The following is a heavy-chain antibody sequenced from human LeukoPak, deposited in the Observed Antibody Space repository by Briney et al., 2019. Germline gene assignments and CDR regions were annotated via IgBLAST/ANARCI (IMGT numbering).Heavy chain of an antibody. D-gene: IGHD3-22*01. V-gene: IGHV3-30*03. CDR3: ATLNYYDSSSFDY. Sequence: PGRSLRLSCAASGFTFSSFLMHWVRQAPDKGLEWVAVILYDGSEKYYGDSVKGRFTISRDNSKNTLYLQMNSLRAEDTAVYFCATLNYYDSSSFDYWGQGTLVTVSS. CDR2: ILYDGSEK. CDR1: GFTFSSFL. J-gene: IGHJ4*02.